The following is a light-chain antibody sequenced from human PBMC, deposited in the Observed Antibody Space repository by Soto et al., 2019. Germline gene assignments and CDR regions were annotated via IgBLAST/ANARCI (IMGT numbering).Light chain of an antibody. J-gene: IGLJ2*01. Sequence: QSVLTQPPSTSGTPGQRVTISCSGSSSNIGTNTVNWYQQFPGTAPKLLIYSNDQRPSGVPDRFSGSNSGTSASLAISGLQSEDEADYYCAAWDDSLKGLVLGGGTKLTVL. CDR2: SND. CDR3: AAWDDSLKGLV. CDR1: SSNIGTNT. V-gene: IGLV1-44*01.